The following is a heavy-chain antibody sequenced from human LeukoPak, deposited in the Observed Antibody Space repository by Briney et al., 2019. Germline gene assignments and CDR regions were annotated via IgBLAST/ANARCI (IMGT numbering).Heavy chain of an antibody. CDR1: GFTFSSYG. V-gene: IGHV3-30*18. Sequence: GGSLRLSCAASGFTFSSYGMHWVRQAPGKGLEWVAVISYDGSNKYYADSVKGRFTISRDNSKTTLYLQMNSLRAEDTAVYYCAKEAALLWFGESNFDYWGQGTLVTVSS. CDR3: AKEAALLWFGESNFDY. J-gene: IGHJ4*02. CDR2: ISYDGSNK. D-gene: IGHD3-10*01.